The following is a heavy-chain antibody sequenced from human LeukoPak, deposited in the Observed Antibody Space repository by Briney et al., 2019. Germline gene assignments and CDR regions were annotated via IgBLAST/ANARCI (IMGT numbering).Heavy chain of an antibody. Sequence: GGSLRLSCAASGFTFNSYSMNWVRQAPGKGLEWVSSISSSSSYIYYADSVKGRFTISRDNAKNSLYLQMNSLRAEDTAVYYCARDLDTAMDYWGQGTLVTVSS. D-gene: IGHD5-18*01. CDR1: GFTFNSYS. CDR3: ARDLDTAMDY. V-gene: IGHV3-21*01. J-gene: IGHJ4*02. CDR2: ISSSSSYI.